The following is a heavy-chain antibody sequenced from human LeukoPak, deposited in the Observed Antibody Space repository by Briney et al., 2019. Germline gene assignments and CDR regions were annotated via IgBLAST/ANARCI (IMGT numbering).Heavy chain of an antibody. CDR1: GYSFTNYW. CDR2: IDPSDSYT. V-gene: IGHV5-10-1*01. J-gene: IGHJ5*02. CDR3: ARGVQLSTPNWFDP. Sequence: GESLKISCKGSGYSFTNYWISWVRQMPGKGLEWMGKIDPSDSYTNYSPSFQGHVIISADKSISTAYLQWSSLKASDTAMYYCARGVQLSTPNWFDPWGQGTLVTVSS. D-gene: IGHD2-2*01.